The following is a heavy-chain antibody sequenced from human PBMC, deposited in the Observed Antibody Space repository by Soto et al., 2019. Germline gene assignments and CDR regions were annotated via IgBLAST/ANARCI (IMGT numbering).Heavy chain of an antibody. Sequence: QLQLQESGPGLVKPSETLSLTCTVSGGSISSSSYYWGWIRQPPGKGLEWIGSIYYSGSTYYNPSLKSRVTISVDTSKNQFSLKLSSVTAADTAVYYCARQGRQYYYDSSGYYYYYGMDVWGQGTTVTVSS. CDR3: ARQGRQYYYDSSGYYYYYGMDV. D-gene: IGHD3-22*01. V-gene: IGHV4-39*01. CDR1: GGSISSSSYY. CDR2: IYYSGST. J-gene: IGHJ6*02.